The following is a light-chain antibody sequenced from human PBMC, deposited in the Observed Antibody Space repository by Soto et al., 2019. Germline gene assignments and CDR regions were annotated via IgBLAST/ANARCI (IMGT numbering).Light chain of an antibody. CDR1: QSVSNNY. V-gene: IGKV3-11*01. Sequence: IAMTQSPDTLSPSPGDTATLSCLASQSVSNNYLAWYQQQPGQAPRLLIYGASNRATGIPARFSGSGSGTDFTLTISSLEPEDFSVYYCQQRSNWPPITFGQGTRLEIK. J-gene: IGKJ5*01. CDR2: GAS. CDR3: QQRSNWPPIT.